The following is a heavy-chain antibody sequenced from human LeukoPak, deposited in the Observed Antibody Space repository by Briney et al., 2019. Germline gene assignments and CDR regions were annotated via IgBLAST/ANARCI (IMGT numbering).Heavy chain of an antibody. CDR2: IYHSGST. V-gene: IGHV4-30-2*05. CDR3: AGSGYYYGGTFDY. CDR1: GGSISSGGYY. D-gene: IGHD3-22*01. Sequence: SQTLSLTCTVSGGSISSGGYYWSWIRQPPGKGLEWIGYIYHSGSTYYNPSLKSRVTISVDTSKNQFSLKLSSVTAADTAVYYCAGSGYYYGGTFDYWGQGTLVTVSS. J-gene: IGHJ4*02.